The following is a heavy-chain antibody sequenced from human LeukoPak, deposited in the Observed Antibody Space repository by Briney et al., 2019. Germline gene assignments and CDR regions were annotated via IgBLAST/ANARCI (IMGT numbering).Heavy chain of an antibody. CDR1: GGSISSSGYY. CDR3: ARHSVVEYCGGDCYIDY. Sequence: SETLSLTCTVSGGSISSSGYYWGWIPQPPGKGLESIVSIYYTGSNYYNPSLKSRVTISVDTSKHQFSLKLSSVTAADTAVYYCARHSVVEYCGGDCYIDYWGQGTLVTVSS. V-gene: IGHV4-39*01. D-gene: IGHD2-21*02. J-gene: IGHJ4*02. CDR2: IYYTGSN.